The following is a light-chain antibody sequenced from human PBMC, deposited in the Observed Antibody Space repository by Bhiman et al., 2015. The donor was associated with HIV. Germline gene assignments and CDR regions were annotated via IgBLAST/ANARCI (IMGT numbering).Light chain of an antibody. CDR1: SSDVGGYNY. Sequence: QPALTQPASVSGSPGQSITISCTGTSSDVGGYNYVSWYQQHPGKAPKLMIYDVSNRPSGVSNRFSGSKSGNTASLTISGLQAEDEADYYCSSYTSSNTYVFASGTKVTVL. CDR2: DVS. CDR3: SSYTSSNTYV. J-gene: IGLJ1*01. V-gene: IGLV2-14*03.